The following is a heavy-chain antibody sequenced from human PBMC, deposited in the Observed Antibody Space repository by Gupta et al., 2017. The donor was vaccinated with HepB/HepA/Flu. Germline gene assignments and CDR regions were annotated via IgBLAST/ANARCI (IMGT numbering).Heavy chain of an antibody. D-gene: IGHD6-13*01. Sequence: QVHLPESGPALVKPSETLTLTCTVHGGSITGYYWSWIRQPPGRGLEWIGYIYYSGSTNYNPSLKSRVTISMDTSKNQFSLNLNSVTAADTAVYYCARHGSATGTAFWGQGTLVTVSS. J-gene: IGHJ4*02. CDR3: ARHGSATGTAF. V-gene: IGHV4-59*08. CDR1: GGSITGYY. CDR2: IYYSGST.